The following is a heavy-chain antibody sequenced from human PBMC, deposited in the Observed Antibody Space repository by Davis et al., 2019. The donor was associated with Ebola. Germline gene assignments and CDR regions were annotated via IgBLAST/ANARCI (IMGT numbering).Heavy chain of an antibody. CDR1: GFTFSDYY. J-gene: IGHJ4*02. D-gene: IGHD6-13*01. CDR3: AGGYSSLQFEY. Sequence: GESLKISCAASGFTFSDYYMSWIRQAPGKGLEWVSYISSSGSTIYYADSVKGRFTISRDNAKNSLYLQMNSLRAEDTAVYYCAGGYSSLQFEYWGQGTLVTVSS. V-gene: IGHV3-11*04. CDR2: ISSSGSTI.